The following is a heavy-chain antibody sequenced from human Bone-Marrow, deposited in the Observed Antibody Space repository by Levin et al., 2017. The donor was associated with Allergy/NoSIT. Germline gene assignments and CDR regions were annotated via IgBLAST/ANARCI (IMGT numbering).Heavy chain of an antibody. CDR3: ARGQDEQDS. J-gene: IGHJ4*02. CDR2: IWYDANGK. CDR1: GFSFSSYG. Sequence: GGSLRLSCAASGFSFSSYGFHWVRQPPGKGLEWVALIWYDANGKYYADSVRGRFSISRDNSKNTLYLQMNNLRADDTAMYYCARGQDEQDSWGQGTLVFVSS. V-gene: IGHV3-33*01. D-gene: IGHD2-15*01.